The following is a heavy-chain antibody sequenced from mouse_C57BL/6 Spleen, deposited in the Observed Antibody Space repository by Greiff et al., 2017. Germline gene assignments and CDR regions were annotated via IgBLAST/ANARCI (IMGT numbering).Heavy chain of an antibody. Sequence: VQLQQSGPELVKPGASVKISCKASGYTFTDYYMNWVKQSHGKSLEWIGDINPNNGGTSYNQKFKGKATLTVDKSSSTAYMELRSLTSEDSAVYYCARRLYYSNPYYAMDYWGQGTSVTVSS. CDR2: INPNNGGT. J-gene: IGHJ4*01. CDR3: ARRLYYSNPYYAMDY. V-gene: IGHV1-26*01. D-gene: IGHD2-5*01. CDR1: GYTFTDYY.